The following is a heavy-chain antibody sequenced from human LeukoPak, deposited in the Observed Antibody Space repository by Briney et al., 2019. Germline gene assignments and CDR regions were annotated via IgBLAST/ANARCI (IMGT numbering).Heavy chain of an antibody. J-gene: IGHJ5*02. CDR3: ARVGASPSWFDP. V-gene: IGHV4-39*07. D-gene: IGHD4/OR15-4a*01. CDR2: IYYSGST. CDR1: GGSISSSSYY. Sequence: SETLSLTCTVSGGSISSSSYYWGWIRQPPGKGLEWIGSIYYSGSTYYNPSLKSRVTISVDTSKNQFSLKLSSVTAADTAVYYCARVGASPSWFDPWGQGTLVTVSS.